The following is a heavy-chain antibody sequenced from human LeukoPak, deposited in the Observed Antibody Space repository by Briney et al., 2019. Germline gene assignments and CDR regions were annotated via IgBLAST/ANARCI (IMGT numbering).Heavy chain of an antibody. V-gene: IGHV4-39*01. Sequence: KTSETLSLTCTVSGGSISSSSYYWGWIRQPPGKGLEWIGSIYYSGSTYYNPSLKSRVTISVDTSKNQFSLKLSSVTAADTAVYYCARFGITVVRGGKYYFDYWGQGTLVTVSS. CDR3: ARFGITVVRGGKYYFDY. CDR1: GGSISSSSYY. CDR2: IYYSGST. J-gene: IGHJ4*02. D-gene: IGHD3-10*01.